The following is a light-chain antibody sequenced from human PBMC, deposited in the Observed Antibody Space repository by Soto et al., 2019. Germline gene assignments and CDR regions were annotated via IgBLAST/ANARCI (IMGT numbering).Light chain of an antibody. Sequence: DIQMTQSPSTLSASVGDRVTITCRASQSISSWLAWYQQKPGKAPKLLIYDAYSLESGTLSMFSGRRSGTEFTLTIASVQPEDVATYFCHSRAFGQGTRVEI. CDR2: DAY. CDR3: HSRA. J-gene: IGKJ5*01. V-gene: IGKV1-5*01. CDR1: QSISSW.